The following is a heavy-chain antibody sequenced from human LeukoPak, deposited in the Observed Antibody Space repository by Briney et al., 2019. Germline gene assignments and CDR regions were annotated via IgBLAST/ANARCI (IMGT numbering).Heavy chain of an antibody. CDR2: ISSSSSYI. J-gene: IGHJ4*02. Sequence: GGSLRLSCAASGFTFSSYSMNWVRQAPGKGLEWVSSISSSSSYIYYADSVKGRFTISRDNSKNTLYLQMNSLRAEDTAVYYCAKEMYSGYNYFDYWGQGTLVTVSS. CDR1: GFTFSSYS. D-gene: IGHD3-22*01. CDR3: AKEMYSGYNYFDY. V-gene: IGHV3-21*01.